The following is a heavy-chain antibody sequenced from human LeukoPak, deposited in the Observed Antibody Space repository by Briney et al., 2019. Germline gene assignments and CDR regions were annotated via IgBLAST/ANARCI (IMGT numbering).Heavy chain of an antibody. J-gene: IGHJ4*02. CDR1: GYSFTSYW. D-gene: IGHD6-13*01. CDR3: AARAGRSSSWFDY. CDR2: INPSGGST. Sequence: GESLKISCKGSGYSFTSYWIGWVRQAPGQGLEWMGIINPSGGSTSYAQKFQGRVTMTRDTSTSTVYMELSSLRSEDTAVYYCAARAGRSSSWFDYWGQGTLVTVSS. V-gene: IGHV1-46*01.